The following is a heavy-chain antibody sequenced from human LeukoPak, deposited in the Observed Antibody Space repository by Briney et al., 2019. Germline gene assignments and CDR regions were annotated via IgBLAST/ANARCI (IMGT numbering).Heavy chain of an antibody. V-gene: IGHV3-30*02. D-gene: IGHD6-19*01. CDR3: AKDSSSRGWYFEH. Sequence: GGSLRLSCVASGFTFRSHGMHWVRQAPGKGLEWVAFIQYDGSNNYYADSVKGRFTVSRDDSKNTLYLQMNSLKTEDTAVYYCAKDSSSRGWYFEHWGQGTLVTVSS. CDR2: IQYDGSNN. J-gene: IGHJ4*02. CDR1: GFTFRSHG.